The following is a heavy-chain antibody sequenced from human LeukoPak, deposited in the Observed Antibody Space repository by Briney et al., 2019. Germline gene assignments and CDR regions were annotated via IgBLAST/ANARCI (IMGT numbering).Heavy chain of an antibody. CDR3: TTDPRF. CDR2: IKNKIDGGTI. CDR1: GFTFSNFW. J-gene: IGHJ4*02. V-gene: IGHV3-15*01. Sequence: GGALRLSCVGPGFTFSNFWMSWVRQAPGKGREWLGRIKNKIDGGTIDYASPVKGRLTISRDDSKDSLYLQMNSLKAEDTAVYYCTTDPRFWGQGTLVTVSS.